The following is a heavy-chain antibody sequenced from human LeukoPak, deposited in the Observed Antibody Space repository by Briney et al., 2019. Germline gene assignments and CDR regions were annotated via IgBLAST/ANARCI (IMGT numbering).Heavy chain of an antibody. V-gene: IGHV3-7*05. D-gene: IGHD5/OR15-5a*01. J-gene: IGHJ6*02. CDR3: ASLSTSFGMDV. CDR2: IKQDGSEK. CDR1: GFTFSSYW. Sequence: PGGSLRLSCAASGFTFSSYWMSWVRQAPGKGLEWVANIKQDGSEKYYVDSVKGRFTISRDNAKNSLCLQMNSLRAEDTAVYYCASLSTSFGMDVWGQGTTVTVSS.